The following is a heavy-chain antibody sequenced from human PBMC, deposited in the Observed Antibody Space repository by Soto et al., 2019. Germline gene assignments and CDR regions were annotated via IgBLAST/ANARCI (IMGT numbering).Heavy chain of an antibody. D-gene: IGHD3-22*01. J-gene: IGHJ3*02. Sequence: ETLSLTCAVYGWSFSGYYWSWIRQPPGKGLEWIGEINHSGSTNYNPSLRSRVTISVDTSKNQFSLKLSSVTAADTAVYYCASPPYYYDSSGYYSGAFDIWGQGTMVTVSS. CDR2: INHSGST. CDR1: GWSFSGYY. CDR3: ASPPYYYDSSGYYSGAFDI. V-gene: IGHV4-34*01.